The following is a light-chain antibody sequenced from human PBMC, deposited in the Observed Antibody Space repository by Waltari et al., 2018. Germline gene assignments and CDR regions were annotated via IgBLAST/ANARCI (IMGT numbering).Light chain of an antibody. J-gene: IGKJ3*01. CDR2: AAS. Sequence: DIQMTQSPSSLSASVGDRVTITCRASQSISSYLNWYQQKPGKAPKLLIYAASSLQSVVPSRFSGSGSGTDFTLTISSLQPEDFATYYCQQSYSTLGTFGPGTKVDIK. CDR1: QSISSY. V-gene: IGKV1-39*01. CDR3: QQSYSTLGT.